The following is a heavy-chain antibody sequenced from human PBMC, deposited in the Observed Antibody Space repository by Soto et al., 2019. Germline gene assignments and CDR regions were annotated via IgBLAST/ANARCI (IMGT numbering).Heavy chain of an antibody. CDR2: IGGSGGNR. CDR3: ARVASDYINSVDH. V-gene: IGHV3-23*01. CDR1: GFTFNAYA. Sequence: EVQLLESGGGLVQPGGSLRLSCAASGFTFNAYAMTWVRQAPGKGLERVSAIGGSGGNRYYAASVKGRFTISRDNSKHTLDLLMSRLRVEDTAVYYCARVASDYINSVDHWGQGILVTVSS. J-gene: IGHJ4*02. D-gene: IGHD4-4*01.